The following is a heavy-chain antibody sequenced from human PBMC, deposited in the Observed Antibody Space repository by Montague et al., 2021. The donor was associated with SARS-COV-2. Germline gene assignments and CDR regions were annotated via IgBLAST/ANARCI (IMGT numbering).Heavy chain of an antibody. CDR3: ARGLIDITMMVVVFTGASLYFDY. J-gene: IGHJ4*02. CDR1: GGSLSGYH. V-gene: IGHV4-34*01. CDR2: IGPSGST. Sequence: SETLSLTCGVSGGSLSGYHWSWIRQPPGKGLEWIGEIGPSGSTNYNLSLKSRLLISLDTSKNQFSLKLSSVTAADTAVYYCARGLIDITMMVVVFTGASLYFDYWGQGILVTVSS. D-gene: IGHD3-22*01.